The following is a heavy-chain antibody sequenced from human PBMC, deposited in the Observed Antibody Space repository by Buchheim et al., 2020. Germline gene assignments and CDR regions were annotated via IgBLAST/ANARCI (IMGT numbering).Heavy chain of an antibody. D-gene: IGHD5-18*01. CDR1: GGSFSGYY. CDR2: INHSGST. V-gene: IGHV4-34*01. Sequence: QVQLQQWGAGLLKPSETLSLTCAVYGGSFSGYYWSWIRQPPGKGLEWIGEINHSGSTNYNPSLKSRVTISVDTSKNQFSLKLSSVTAADTAVYYCARGLGYSYGFWVWFDPWGQGTL. J-gene: IGHJ5*02. CDR3: ARGLGYSYGFWVWFDP.